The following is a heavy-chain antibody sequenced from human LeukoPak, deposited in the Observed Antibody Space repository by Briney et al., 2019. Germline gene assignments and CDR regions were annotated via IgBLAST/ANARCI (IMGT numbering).Heavy chain of an antibody. CDR3: ARGDSSGYYPYFDY. CDR1: GGSISSGSYY. Sequence: SQTLSLTCTVSGGSISSGSYYWSWIRQPAGKGLEWIGRIYTSGSTNYNPSLKSRVTISVDTSKNQFTLNLSSVTAADTAVNYCARGDSSGYYPYFDYWGQGTLVTVSS. J-gene: IGHJ4*02. CDR2: IYTSGST. D-gene: IGHD3-22*01. V-gene: IGHV4-61*02.